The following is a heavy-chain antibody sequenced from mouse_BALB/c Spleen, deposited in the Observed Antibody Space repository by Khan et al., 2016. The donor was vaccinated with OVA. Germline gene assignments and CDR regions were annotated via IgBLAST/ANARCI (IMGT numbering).Heavy chain of an antibody. CDR1: GFTFSTYG. CDR3: ARLAYYYNSEGFAY. Sequence: EVQLVESGGDLVKPGGSLKLSCAASGFTFSTYGMSWVRQSPDKRLEWVATISSGGSYTYYPDNVKGRFTISRDNAKHTLYLQMSSLTSEDTAMYYCARLAYYYNSEGFAYWGQGTLVTVSA. V-gene: IGHV5-6*01. J-gene: IGHJ3*01. CDR2: ISSGGSYT. D-gene: IGHD1-1*01.